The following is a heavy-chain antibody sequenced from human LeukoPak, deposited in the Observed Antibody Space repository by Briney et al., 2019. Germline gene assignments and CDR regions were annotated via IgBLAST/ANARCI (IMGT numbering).Heavy chain of an antibody. CDR3: AKDLGYCSSSSCSYGMDV. CDR1: GFTFNSYA. D-gene: IGHD2-2*03. CDR2: ISGSGGST. V-gene: IGHV3-23*01. J-gene: IGHJ6*02. Sequence: GASLRLSCAASGFTFNSYAMRWVRQAPGKGLEEVSAISGSGGSTYYADAVRGRLTISRDNSKNTLYLQMNSLRAEDKAVYYCAKDLGYCSSSSCSYGMDVWGQGTTVTVS.